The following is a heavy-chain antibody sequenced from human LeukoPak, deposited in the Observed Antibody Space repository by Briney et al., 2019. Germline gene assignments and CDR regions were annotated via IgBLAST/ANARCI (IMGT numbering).Heavy chain of an antibody. CDR3: ARGKNYYDSSGYYYHYYYYYMDV. Sequence: SETLSLTCTAPGGSISSYYWSWIRQPAGKGLEWIGRIYTNGSTNYNPSLKSRVTISVDTSKNQFSLKLSSVTAADTAVYYCARGKNYYDSSGYYYHYYYYYMDVWGKGTTVTVSS. CDR2: IYTNGST. J-gene: IGHJ6*03. V-gene: IGHV4-4*07. CDR1: GGSISSYY. D-gene: IGHD3-22*01.